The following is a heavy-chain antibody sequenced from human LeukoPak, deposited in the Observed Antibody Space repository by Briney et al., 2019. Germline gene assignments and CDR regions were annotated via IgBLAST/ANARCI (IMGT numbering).Heavy chain of an antibody. CDR3: ASEACCASGNCYLQRVAS. Sequence: ASVKVSCKPSGYTFNSYYTHWVRQAPGQGLEWVGWIDPKTGNTRYAQKFQGRVTITRDTPIGTVYMELSSLKSDDTAVYYCASEACCASGNCYLQRVASGGAGTLVTVSS. D-gene: IGHD3-22*01. CDR1: GYTFNSYY. CDR2: IDPKTGNT. V-gene: IGHV1-2*02. J-gene: IGHJ4*02.